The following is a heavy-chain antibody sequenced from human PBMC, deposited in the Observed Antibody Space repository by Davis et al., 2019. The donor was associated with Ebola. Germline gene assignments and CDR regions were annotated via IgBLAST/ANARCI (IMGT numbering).Heavy chain of an antibody. CDR1: GGSISSNTYY. CDR3: PRGPPIPAAFDI. Sequence: SETLSLTCTVSGGSISSNTYYWGWIRQPPGKGLEWIGTIYYSGSTYYNPSLKNRVTISLDTSKNQFSLKLSSVTAADTAVYYWPRGPPIPAAFDIWGQGTMVTVSS. CDR2: IYYSGST. V-gene: IGHV4-39*07. J-gene: IGHJ3*02.